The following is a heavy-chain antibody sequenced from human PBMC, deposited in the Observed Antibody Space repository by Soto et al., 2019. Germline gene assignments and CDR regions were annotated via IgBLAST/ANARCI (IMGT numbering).Heavy chain of an antibody. Sequence: SETLSLTCTVSGGSISSYYWSWIRQPPGKGLEWIGYIYYSGSTNYNPSLKSRVTISVDTSKNQFSLKLSSVTAADTAVYYCARLNWRWAFAIWGQGTMVTVSS. CDR2: IYYSGST. CDR3: ARLNWRWAFAI. J-gene: IGHJ3*02. D-gene: IGHD1-1*01. V-gene: IGHV4-59*08. CDR1: GGSISSYY.